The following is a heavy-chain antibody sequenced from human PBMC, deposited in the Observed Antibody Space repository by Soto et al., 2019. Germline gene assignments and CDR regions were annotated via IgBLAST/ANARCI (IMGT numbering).Heavy chain of an antibody. D-gene: IGHD6-13*01. J-gene: IGHJ5*02. CDR1: GFTFSNYA. Sequence: GGSLRLSCAASGFTFSNYAMSWVRQAPGKGLEWVSLVSATAGTTYYTDSVKGRFTISRDNSRNTVYLQMNSLRADDTAVYYCARDRIAAADLDWFDPWGQGTLVTVSS. V-gene: IGHV3-23*01. CDR2: VSATAGTT. CDR3: ARDRIAAADLDWFDP.